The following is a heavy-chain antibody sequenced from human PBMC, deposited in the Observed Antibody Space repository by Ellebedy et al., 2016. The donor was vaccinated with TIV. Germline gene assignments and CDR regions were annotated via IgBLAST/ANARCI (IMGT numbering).Heavy chain of an antibody. V-gene: IGHV5-51*01. CDR2: IYPGDSDT. J-gene: IGHJ4*02. CDR3: ARPSGVGATWYPFDY. D-gene: IGHD1-26*01. CDR1: GSSFTSYW. Sequence: GESLKISXKGSGSSFTSYWIGWVRQMPGKGLEWMGIIYPGDSDTRYSPSFQGQVTISADKSISTAYLQWSSLKASDTAMYYCARPSGVGATWYPFDYWGQGTLVTVSS.